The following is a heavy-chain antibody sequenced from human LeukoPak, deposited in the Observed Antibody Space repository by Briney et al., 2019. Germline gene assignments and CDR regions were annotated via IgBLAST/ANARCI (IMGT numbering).Heavy chain of an antibody. J-gene: IGHJ5*02. D-gene: IGHD1-1*01. V-gene: IGHV3-7*01. CDR2: IRQDGSDT. Sequence: GGSLRLSCAPSGFTFSSYWMSWVRQAPGEGLERVANIRQDGSDTYYVDSVRGRFTISRDNAQNSLYLQMGSLRVEDTAVYYCARMGGSNWNREINWFDPWGQGTLVTVSS. CDR3: ARMGGSNWNREINWFDP. CDR1: GFTFSSYW.